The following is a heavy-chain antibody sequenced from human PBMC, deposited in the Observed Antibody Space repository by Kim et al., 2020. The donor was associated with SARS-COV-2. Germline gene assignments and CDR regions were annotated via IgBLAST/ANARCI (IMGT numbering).Heavy chain of an antibody. V-gene: IGHV1-69*01. J-gene: IGHJ4*02. CDR3: ARGYGDYVNLFDY. D-gene: IGHD4-17*01. Sequence: YAQKFQGRVTITADESTSTAYMELSSLRSEDTAVYYCARGYGDYVNLFDYWGQGTLVTVSS.